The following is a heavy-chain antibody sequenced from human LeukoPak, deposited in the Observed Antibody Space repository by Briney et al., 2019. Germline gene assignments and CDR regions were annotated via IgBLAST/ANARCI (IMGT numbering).Heavy chain of an antibody. CDR1: GLIFSDYG. CDR3: ARWGGTRQYYFDY. D-gene: IGHD1-1*01. CDR2: TRFDGSIK. J-gene: IGHJ4*02. Sequence: GGSLRLSCAVSGLIFSDYGFHWVRQAPGKGLEWVAVTRFDGSIKQYADSVRGRFTISRDDSKNTLYLQMNFLKSEDTAVYYCARWGGTRQYYFDYWGQGTLVTVSS. V-gene: IGHV3-33*01.